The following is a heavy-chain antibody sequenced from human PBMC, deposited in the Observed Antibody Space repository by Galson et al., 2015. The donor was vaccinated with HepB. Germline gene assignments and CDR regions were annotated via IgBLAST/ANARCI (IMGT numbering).Heavy chain of an antibody. CDR1: GGTFSTYA. CDR3: ARVTNSSGWWIDWFDP. Sequence: SVKVSCKASGGTFSTYAINWLRQAPGQGLERVGQIVPIFGTTNYAQKFQGRVTVTADKSTTTAYMELSSLRSEDTAFYYCARVTNSSGWWIDWFDPWGQGTLVTVSS. J-gene: IGHJ5*02. CDR2: IVPIFGTT. D-gene: IGHD6-19*01. V-gene: IGHV1-69*06.